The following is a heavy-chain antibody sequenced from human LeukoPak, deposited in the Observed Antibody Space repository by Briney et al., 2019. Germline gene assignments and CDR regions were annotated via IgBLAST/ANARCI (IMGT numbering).Heavy chain of an antibody. Sequence: PGGSLRLSCSASGFTFSNFPMHRVRQAPGKGLEYVSAVSSDGGSTYYADSVKGRFTISRDNSKNTLSLQMGSLRAEDTAVYYCVKAILFGSVSYYADWGQGTLVTVSS. D-gene: IGHD3-22*01. V-gene: IGHV3-64D*09. CDR2: VSSDGGST. J-gene: IGHJ4*02. CDR3: VKAILFGSVSYYAD. CDR1: GFTFSNFP.